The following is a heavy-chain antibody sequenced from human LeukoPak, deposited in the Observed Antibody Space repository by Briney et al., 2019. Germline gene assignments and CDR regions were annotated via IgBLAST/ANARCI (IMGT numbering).Heavy chain of an antibody. D-gene: IGHD3-22*01. CDR2: ISLDGST. J-gene: IGHJ4*02. CDR3: ARGHDYYDSNGYQWAFDY. V-gene: IGHV4-34*01. CDR1: GGSFSGYF. Sequence: SETLSLTCAVYGGSFSGYFWIWVRQPPGKGLEWIGEISLDGSTTYNPSLKSRVTMSVDTSKNQFSLKLTSVTAADTAVYYCARGHDYYDSNGYQWAFDYWGQGTLVTVSS.